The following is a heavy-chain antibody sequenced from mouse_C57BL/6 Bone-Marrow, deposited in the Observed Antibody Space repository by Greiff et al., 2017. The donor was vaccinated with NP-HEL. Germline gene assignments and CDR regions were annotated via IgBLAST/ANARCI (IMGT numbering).Heavy chain of an antibody. D-gene: IGHD1-1*01. J-gene: IGHJ1*03. Sequence: VQLKESGGGLVKPGGSLKLSCAASGFTFSDYGMHWVRQAPEKGLEWVAYISSGSSTIYYADTVKGRFTISRDNAKNTLCLQMTSLRSEDTAMYYCARSYGSSYWYFDVWGTGTTVTVSS. CDR2: ISSGSSTI. CDR1: GFTFSDYG. V-gene: IGHV5-17*01. CDR3: ARSYGSSYWYFDV.